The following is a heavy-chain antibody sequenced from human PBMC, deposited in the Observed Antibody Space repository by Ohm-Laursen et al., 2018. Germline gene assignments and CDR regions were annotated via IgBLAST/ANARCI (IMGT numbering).Heavy chain of an antibody. CDR2: ITSSGSTI. CDR1: GFTFSDYY. D-gene: IGHD1-26*01. V-gene: IGHV3-11*01. CDR3: AILLSGSSPEDY. Sequence: GSLRLSCAASGFTFSDYYMTWIRQAPGKGLEWVSYITSSGSTIYYADSVKGRFTISRDNAKNSLYLQMNSLRPEDTAVYYCAILLSGSSPEDYWGQGTLVTVSS. J-gene: IGHJ4*02.